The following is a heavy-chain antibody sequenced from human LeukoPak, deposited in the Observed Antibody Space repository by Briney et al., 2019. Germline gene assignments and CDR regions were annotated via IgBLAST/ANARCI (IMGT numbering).Heavy chain of an antibody. V-gene: IGHV4-34*01. CDR2: INHSGST. D-gene: IGHD3-22*01. Sequence: SETLSLTCAVYGGSFSGYYWSWIRQPPGKGLEWIGEINHSGSTNYNPSLKSRVTISVDTSKDQFSLKLSSVTAADTAVYYCASRYDYYDSSGYAYWGQGTLVTVSS. J-gene: IGHJ4*02. CDR3: ASRYDYYDSSGYAY. CDR1: GGSFSGYY.